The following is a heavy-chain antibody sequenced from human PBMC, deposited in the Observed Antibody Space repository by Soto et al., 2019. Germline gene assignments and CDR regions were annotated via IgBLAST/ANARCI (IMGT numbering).Heavy chain of an antibody. CDR2: IYYSGTT. V-gene: IGHV4-31*03. D-gene: IGHD2-2*01. CDR3: ARCSLVVVPAPGFDP. Sequence: LSLTCTVSGGSISSGGYYWSWIRQHPGKGLEWIGYIYYSGTTYYNPSLKSRVTISVDTSKNQFSLKLSSVSAADTALYYCARCSLVVVPAPGFDPWGRGTLVTVS. J-gene: IGHJ5*02. CDR1: GGSISSGGYY.